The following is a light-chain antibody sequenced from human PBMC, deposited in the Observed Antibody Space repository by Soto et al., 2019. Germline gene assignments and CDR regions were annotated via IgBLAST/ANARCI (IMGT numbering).Light chain of an antibody. Sequence: IVLKPAQRSFCLSPCERACVSFRAGQGVSNYLAWYQQKPGRAPRLLIYDASNRATGIPARFSGSGSGTDLTLTISSLEPEDFAVYYCQQRSHWPLTFGGGTKVDI. CDR1: QGVSNY. CDR2: DAS. V-gene: IGKV3-11*01. J-gene: IGKJ4*01. CDR3: QQRSHWPLT.